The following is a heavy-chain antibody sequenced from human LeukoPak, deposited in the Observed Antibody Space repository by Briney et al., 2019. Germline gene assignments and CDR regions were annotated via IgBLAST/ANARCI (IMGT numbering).Heavy chain of an antibody. CDR1: GDSISTSSYY. J-gene: IGHJ4*02. D-gene: IGHD3-22*01. V-gene: IGHV4-39*01. Sequence: PSETLSLTCTVSGDSISTSSYYWGWIRQPPGKGLEWLGSIDYSGSTYYNPYLKRRVTISVDTSKNQFPLNLYSVTAADTAVFYCARSYYYDYRQIDYWGQGTLVTVSS. CDR3: ARSYYYDYRQIDY. CDR2: IDYSGST.